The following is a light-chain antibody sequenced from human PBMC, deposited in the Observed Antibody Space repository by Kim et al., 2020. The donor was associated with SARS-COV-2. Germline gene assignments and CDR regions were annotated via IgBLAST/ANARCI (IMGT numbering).Light chain of an antibody. J-gene: IGKJ2*01. V-gene: IGKV2-28*01. CDR3: MHALQTPYT. Sequence: DIVMTQSPLSPPVTPGEAASISCRSSQSLLHSDGHHYLAWYLQKPGQSPQLLIYLGSNRVSGVPDRFSGTASGTYFTLKISRVEAEDVGVYYCMHALQTPYTFGQGTKLEI. CDR2: LGS. CDR1: QSLLHSDGHHY.